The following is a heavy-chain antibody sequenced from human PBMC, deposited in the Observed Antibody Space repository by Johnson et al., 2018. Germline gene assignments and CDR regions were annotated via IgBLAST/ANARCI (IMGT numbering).Heavy chain of an antibody. CDR3: ASGFMVHGDYPWLDAFDI. Sequence: QVQLVQSGGGVVQPGRSLRLSCAASGFTFSSYAMHWVRQAPGKGLEWVAVISYDGSYKYYADSVKGRFTVSRDNSKNTLFLQRNSPGPEDTATYYWASGFMVHGDYPWLDAFDIWGQGTVVTVSS. V-gene: IGHV3-30*04. CDR2: ISYDGSYK. D-gene: IGHD4-17*01. CDR1: GFTFSSYA. J-gene: IGHJ3*02.